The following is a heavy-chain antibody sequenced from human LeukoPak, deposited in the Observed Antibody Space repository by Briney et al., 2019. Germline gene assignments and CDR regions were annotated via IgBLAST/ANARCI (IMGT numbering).Heavy chain of an antibody. CDR3: ARGAVNRYNWNDDNYYYYYMDV. D-gene: IGHD1-1*01. V-gene: IGHV1-8*01. CDR1: GYTFTSFD. J-gene: IGHJ6*03. Sequence: ASVKVSCKASGYTFTSFDINWVRQATGQGLEWMGWMSPNSGNTGYAQKFQGRVTMTTDTSTSTAYMELRSLRSDDTAVYYCARGAVNRYNWNDDNYYYYYMDVWGKGTTVIISS. CDR2: MSPNSGNT.